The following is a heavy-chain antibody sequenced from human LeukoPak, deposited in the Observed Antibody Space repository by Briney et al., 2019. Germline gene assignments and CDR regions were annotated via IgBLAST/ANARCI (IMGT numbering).Heavy chain of an antibody. CDR2: INPDGSEK. J-gene: IGHJ4*02. Sequence: GGSLRLSCAASGFTFGTYWMNWVRQAPGKGLEWVASINPDGSEKYDVDSVKGRFTISRDNAKNSLYLQMNGLRAEDTAVYYCARSGSYWNSGAYFDYWGQGSLVTVS. CDR1: GFTFGTYW. D-gene: IGHD3-10*01. CDR3: ARSGSYWNSGAYFDY. V-gene: IGHV3-7*01.